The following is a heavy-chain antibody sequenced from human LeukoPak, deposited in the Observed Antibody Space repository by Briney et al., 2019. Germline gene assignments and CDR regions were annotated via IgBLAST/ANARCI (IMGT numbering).Heavy chain of an antibody. CDR1: GFTFDDYA. CDR2: ISWNSGSI. D-gene: IGHD3-22*01. J-gene: IGHJ4*02. Sequence: GGSLRLSCAASGFTFDDYAMHWVRQAPGKGLEWVSGISWNSGSIGYADSVKGQFTISRDNAKNSLYLQMNSLRAEDTALYYCAKADYYDSSGYDHWGQGTLVTVSS. CDR3: AKADYYDSSGYDH. V-gene: IGHV3-9*01.